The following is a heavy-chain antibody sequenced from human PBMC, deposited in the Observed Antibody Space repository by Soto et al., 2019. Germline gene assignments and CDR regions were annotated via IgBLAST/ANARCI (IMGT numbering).Heavy chain of an antibody. CDR3: ATALVAGRGIDAFDI. CDR1: GYTLTELS. J-gene: IGHJ3*02. Sequence: EASVKVSCKVSGYTLTELSMHWVRQAPGKGLEWMGGFDPKDGETIYAQKFQGRVTMTEDTSTDTAYMELSSLRSEDTAVYYCATALVAGRGIDAFDIWGQGTMVTVSS. V-gene: IGHV1-24*01. CDR2: FDPKDGET. D-gene: IGHD6-19*01.